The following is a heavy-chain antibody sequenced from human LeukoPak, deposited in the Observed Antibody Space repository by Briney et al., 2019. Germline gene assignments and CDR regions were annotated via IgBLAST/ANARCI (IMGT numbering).Heavy chain of an antibody. CDR1: GGSISSGSYY. D-gene: IGHD2-21*02. J-gene: IGHJ4*02. V-gene: IGHV4-39*07. Sequence: SSQTLSLTCTVSGGSISSGSYYWSWIRQPPGKGLEWIGEINHSGSTNYNPSPKSRVTISVDTSKNQFSLKLSSVAAADTAVYYCAAGGYCGGDCYSPVDYWGQGTLVTVSS. CDR2: INHSGST. CDR3: AAGGYCGGDCYSPVDY.